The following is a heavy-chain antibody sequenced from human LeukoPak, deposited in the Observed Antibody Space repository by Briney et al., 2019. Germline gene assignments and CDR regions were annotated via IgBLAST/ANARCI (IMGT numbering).Heavy chain of an antibody. J-gene: IGHJ6*01. D-gene: IGHD6-19*01. CDR3: TRGDRGWSRGMDV. V-gene: IGHV4-34*01. CDR1: GGSFSGYY. Sequence: SETLSLTCAVYGGSFSGYYWTWIRQPPGKGLEWIGEVTHTESANWIGEIIHSESANYNPSLKSRVTISVDASKNQFSVRLSSLTAADTAVYYCTRGDRGWSRGMDVWGQGTTVTVSS. CDR2: IIHSESA.